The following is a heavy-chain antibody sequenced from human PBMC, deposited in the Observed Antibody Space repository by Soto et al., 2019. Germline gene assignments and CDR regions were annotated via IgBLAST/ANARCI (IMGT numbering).Heavy chain of an antibody. J-gene: IGHJ5*02. CDR3: ARGRMSAVAGTTRWNWFDP. D-gene: IGHD6-19*01. CDR1: GYTFTSYG. CDR2: ISAYNGNT. V-gene: IGHV1-18*01. Sequence: QVQLVQSGAEVKKPGASVKVSCKASGYTFTSYGISWVRQAPGQGLEWMGWISAYNGNTNYAQKLQGRVTMTTDTSTSTAYMELRSLRSEDTAVYYCARGRMSAVAGTTRWNWFDPWGQGTLVTVSS.